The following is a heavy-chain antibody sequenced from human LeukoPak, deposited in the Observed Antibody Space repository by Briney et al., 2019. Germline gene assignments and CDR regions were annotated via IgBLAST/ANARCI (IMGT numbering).Heavy chain of an antibody. CDR3: ARRATGGGLRLGELSSFDY. CDR1: GGSISSYY. D-gene: IGHD3-16*02. J-gene: IGHJ4*02. Sequence: SETLSLTCTVSGGSISSYYWSWIRQPAGKGLESIGHISTSGSTNYNPSLKSRVTISVDTSKNQFSLKLSSVTAADTAVYYCARRATGGGLRLGELSSFDYWGQGTLVTVSS. V-gene: IGHV4-4*07. CDR2: ISTSGST.